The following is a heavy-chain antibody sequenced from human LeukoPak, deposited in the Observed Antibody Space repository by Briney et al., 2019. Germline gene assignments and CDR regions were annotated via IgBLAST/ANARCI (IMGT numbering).Heavy chain of an antibody. J-gene: IGHJ4*02. Sequence: GRSLRLSCAASGFTFSSNAMHWVRQGPGKGLEWVAGISYDGSNTYYADSVKGQFTISRDNSKNTLNLQMNSLRTEDTAIYYCGRDVGRVGATPVDHWGQGTLVTVSS. D-gene: IGHD1-26*01. CDR2: ISYDGSNT. CDR3: GRDVGRVGATPVDH. CDR1: GFTFSSNA. V-gene: IGHV3-30-3*01.